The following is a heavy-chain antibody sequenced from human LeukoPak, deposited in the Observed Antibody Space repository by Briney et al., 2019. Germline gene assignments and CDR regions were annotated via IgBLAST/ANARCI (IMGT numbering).Heavy chain of an antibody. V-gene: IGHV4-59*01. J-gene: IGHJ5*02. CDR1: GGSISSYY. D-gene: IGHD2-2*01. CDR2: IYYSGST. Sequence: PSETLSLTCTVSGGSISSYYWSWIRQPPGKGLEWIGYIYYSGSTNYNPSLKSRVTISVDTSKNQFSLKLSSVTAADTAVYYCARATGEYQLLPYNWFDPWGQGTLVTVSS. CDR3: ARATGEYQLLPYNWFDP.